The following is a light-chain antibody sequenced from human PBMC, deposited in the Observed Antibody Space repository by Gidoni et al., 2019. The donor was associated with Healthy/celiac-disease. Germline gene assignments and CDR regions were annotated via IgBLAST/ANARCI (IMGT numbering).Light chain of an antibody. CDR3: QQYNSYPIFT. CDR2: KAS. CDR1: QSISSW. J-gene: IGKJ3*01. V-gene: IGKV1-5*03. Sequence: TCRASQSISSWLAWYQQKPGKAPKLLIYKASSLESGVPSRFSGSGSGTEFTLTISSLQPDDFATYYCQQYNSYPIFTFGPGTKVDIK.